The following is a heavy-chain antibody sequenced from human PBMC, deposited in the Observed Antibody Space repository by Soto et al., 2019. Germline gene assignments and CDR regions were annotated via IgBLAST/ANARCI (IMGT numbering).Heavy chain of an antibody. CDR1: GGTFSRYA. CDR3: ARQFDYDSSGCYYAY. Sequence: QVQLVQSGAEVKKPGSSVKVSCKASGGTFSRYAISWVRQAPGQGLEWMGGIIPIFGTANYAQKFQGRLSITADESTSTVYMQLSSLRSEDTGVYYCARQFDYDSSGCYYAYWGQGTLVTVSS. D-gene: IGHD3-22*01. CDR2: IIPIFGTA. J-gene: IGHJ4*02. V-gene: IGHV1-69*01.